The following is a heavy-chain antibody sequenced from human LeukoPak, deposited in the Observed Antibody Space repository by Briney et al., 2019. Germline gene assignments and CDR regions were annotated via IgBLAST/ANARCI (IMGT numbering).Heavy chain of an antibody. Sequence: GASVKVSCKASGYTFTSYDFNWVRQATGQGLEWMGWMNPNSGNTGYAQKFQGRATITRNTSISTAYMELSSLRSEDTAVYYCARDNSVRDEAWWFNPWGQGTLVTVSS. D-gene: IGHD5-24*01. CDR3: ARDNSVRDEAWWFNP. CDR2: MNPNSGNT. CDR1: GYTFTSYD. V-gene: IGHV1-8*03. J-gene: IGHJ5*02.